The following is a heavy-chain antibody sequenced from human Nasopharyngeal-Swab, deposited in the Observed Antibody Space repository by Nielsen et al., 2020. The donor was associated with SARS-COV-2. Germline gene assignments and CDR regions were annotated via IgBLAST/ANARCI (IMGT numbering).Heavy chain of an antibody. CDR1: GFTFSDYY. Sequence: GESLKISCAASGFTFSDYYMSWIRQAPGKGLEWVSYISSSSSYTNYADSVKGRFTISRDNSKNTLYLQMNGLRAEDTAVYYCARALEYSSSSWDYWGQGTLVTVSS. J-gene: IGHJ4*02. D-gene: IGHD6-6*01. CDR3: ARALEYSSSSWDY. CDR2: ISSSSSYT. V-gene: IGHV3-11*05.